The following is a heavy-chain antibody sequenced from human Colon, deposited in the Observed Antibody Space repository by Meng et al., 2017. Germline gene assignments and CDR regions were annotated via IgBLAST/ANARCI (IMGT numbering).Heavy chain of an antibody. J-gene: IGHJ5*01. V-gene: IGHV4-34*01. D-gene: IGHD3-10*01. CDR2: INHDGNP. CDR1: GEYFRNND. Sequence: VQLRGSGAELWQSPATAFLTFAGYGEYFRNNDRSWVRPPAGKGLEWIGEINHDGNPNYNPFLKSRVTISVDTSKNQFSLTLRSVTAADTAVYYCARNEIKYYFGSSNYRSYNYFDPWGQGTLVTVSS. CDR3: ARNEIKYYFGSSNYRSYNYFDP.